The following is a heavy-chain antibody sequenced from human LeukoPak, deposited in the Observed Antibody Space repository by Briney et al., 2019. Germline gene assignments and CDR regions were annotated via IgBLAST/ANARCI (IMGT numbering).Heavy chain of an antibody. CDR1: GFTFSTYG. J-gene: IGHJ3*02. V-gene: IGHV3-30*02. CDR3: AIGYGGYLSQSAFDI. CDR2: IRYDGSNK. D-gene: IGHD5-12*01. Sequence: GGSLRLSCAASGFTFSTYGMHWVRQVPGKGLEWVAFIRYDGSNKYYADSVKGRLTISRDNSKNTLYLQMNSLRAEDTAVYYCAIGYGGYLSQSAFDIWGQGTLLTVSS.